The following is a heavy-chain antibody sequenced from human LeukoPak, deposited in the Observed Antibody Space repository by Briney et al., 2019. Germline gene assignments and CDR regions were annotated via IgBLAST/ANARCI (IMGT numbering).Heavy chain of an antibody. CDR3: ARLTQDFYYYMDV. CDR2: IYYSGST. CDR1: GGSISSYY. V-gene: IGHV4-59*01. Sequence: SETLSLTCTVSGGSISSYYWSWIRQPPGKGLEWIGYIYYSGSTNYNPSLKSRVTISVDTSKNQFSLKLSSVTAADTAVYYCARLTQDFYYYMDVWGKGTTVTVSS. D-gene: IGHD2-15*01. J-gene: IGHJ6*03.